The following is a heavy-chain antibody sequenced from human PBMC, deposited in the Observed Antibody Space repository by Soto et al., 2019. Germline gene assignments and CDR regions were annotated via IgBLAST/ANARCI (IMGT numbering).Heavy chain of an antibody. CDR2: IFHSGST. Sequence: PSETLSLTCAVSGASIRSNNRWSWVRQPPGKGLEWIGEIFHSGSTNYNPSLKTRLTISVDKSKNQFSLKLSSVTAADTAVYYCARVYSGSYSDSWGRG. V-gene: IGHV4-4*02. J-gene: IGHJ4*02. CDR3: ARVYSGSYSDS. CDR1: GASIRSNNR. D-gene: IGHD1-26*01.